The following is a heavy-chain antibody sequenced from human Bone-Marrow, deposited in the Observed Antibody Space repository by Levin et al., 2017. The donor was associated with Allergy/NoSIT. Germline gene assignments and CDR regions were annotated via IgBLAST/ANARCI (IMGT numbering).Heavy chain of an antibody. D-gene: IGHD2-2*01. CDR3: ARGYQLLSTRPVDF. V-gene: IGHV1-2*06. CDR2: INPNSGGT. CDR1: GYTFTGHY. Sequence: GGSLRLSCRASGYTFTGHYIHWVRQAPGQGLEWMGRINPNSGGTFYAEKFQDTVTMTGDTSTSTAYMEVTTLRPDDTAVYYCARGYQLLSTRPVDFWGQGTLVTVSS. J-gene: IGHJ4*02.